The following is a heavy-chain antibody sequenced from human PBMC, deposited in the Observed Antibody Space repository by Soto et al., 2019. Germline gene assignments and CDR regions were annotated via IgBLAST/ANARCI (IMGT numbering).Heavy chain of an antibody. CDR2: TYYGASS. D-gene: IGHD6-13*01. CDR3: VRVAGSASWYETDS. Sequence: SETLSLTCAVSGYSISSGYYWGWIRQPPGKGLEWLGTTYYGASSYYNPSLRSRITILLDASTNQLSLKLSSVTAADTAVYFCVRVAGSASWYETDSWGQGILGTVSS. CDR1: GYSISSGYY. V-gene: IGHV4-38-2*01. J-gene: IGHJ4*02.